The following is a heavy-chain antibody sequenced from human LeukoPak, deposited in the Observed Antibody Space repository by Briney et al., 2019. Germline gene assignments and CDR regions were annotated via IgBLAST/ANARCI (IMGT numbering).Heavy chain of an antibody. Sequence: PSETLSLTCTVSGGSISSSSYYWGWIRQPPGKGLEWIGSIYYSGSTYYNPSLKSRVTISVDTSKNQFSLKLSSVTAADTAVYYCARGVGAARLWSDYWGQGTLVTVSS. V-gene: IGHV4-39*01. CDR2: IYYSGST. J-gene: IGHJ4*02. CDR3: ARGVGAARLWSDY. D-gene: IGHD6-6*01. CDR1: GGSISSSSYY.